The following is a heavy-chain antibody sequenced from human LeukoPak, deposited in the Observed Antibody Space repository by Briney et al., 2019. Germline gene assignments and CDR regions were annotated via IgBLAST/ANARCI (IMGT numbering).Heavy chain of an antibody. CDR2: IFYDGSHN. D-gene: IGHD4-17*01. V-gene: IGHV3-33*01. CDR3: AGGTYALDF. Sequence: GRSLRLSCAASGFTFSSYGMHWVRQAPGKGLESVALIFYDGSHNYYADSVKGRLTISRDNSKNTLYLQMNSLRAEDTAVYYCAGGTYALDFWGQGTLVTVSS. J-gene: IGHJ4*02. CDR1: GFTFSSYG.